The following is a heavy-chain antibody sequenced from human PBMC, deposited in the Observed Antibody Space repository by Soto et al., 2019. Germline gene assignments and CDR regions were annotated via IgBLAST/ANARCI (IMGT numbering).Heavy chain of an antibody. J-gene: IGHJ6*02. CDR1: GGSICSYY. CDR3: ARTYGSGRLQYYYYGMDV. Sequence: SETLSLTCTVSGGSICSYYWSWIRQPPGKGLEWIGYIYYSGSTNYNPSLKSRVTISVDTSKNQFSLKLSSVTAADTAVYYCARTYGSGRLQYYYYGMDVWGQGTTVTVSS. D-gene: IGHD3-10*01. V-gene: IGHV4-59*01. CDR2: IYYSGST.